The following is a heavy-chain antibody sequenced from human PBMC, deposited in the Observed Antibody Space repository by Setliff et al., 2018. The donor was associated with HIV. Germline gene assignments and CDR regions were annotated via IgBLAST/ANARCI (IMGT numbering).Heavy chain of an antibody. CDR1: GFSFSQYG. V-gene: IGHV3-33*06. CDR2: MWYDGSKK. D-gene: IGHD3-22*01. CDR3: AKLGLYDSFGYANGLPDAFDT. J-gene: IGHJ3*02. Sequence: GGSLRLSCAASGFSFSQYGMHWVRQAPGKGLQWVAVMWYDGSKKYYADSVKGRFTISRDNSKNTLYLQMNSLRAEDTATYYCAKLGLYDSFGYANGLPDAFDTWGQGTMVTVSS.